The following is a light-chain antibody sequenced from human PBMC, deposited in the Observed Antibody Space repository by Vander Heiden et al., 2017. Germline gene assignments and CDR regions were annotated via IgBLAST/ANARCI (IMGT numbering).Light chain of an antibody. CDR2: LGS. CDR3: MQALQTPG. Sequence: IVMTQSPLSLPVTPGEPASISCRSSQSLLHSNGYNYLDWYLQKPGQSPQLLIYLGSNRASGVPDRFSGSGSGTDFTLKISRVEAEDVGVYYCMQALQTPGFGQGTKVEIK. V-gene: IGKV2-28*01. J-gene: IGKJ1*01. CDR1: QSLLHSNGYNY.